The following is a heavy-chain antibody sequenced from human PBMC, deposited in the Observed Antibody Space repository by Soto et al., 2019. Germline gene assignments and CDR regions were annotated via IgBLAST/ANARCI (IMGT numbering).Heavy chain of an antibody. CDR3: ARFFGHSSASANYYYYGMDA. Sequence: ASVKVSCKASGGTFSSYAISWVRQAPGQGLEWMGGIIPIFGTANYAQKFQGRVTITADESTSTAYMELSSLRSEDTAVYYCARFFGHSSASANYYYYGMDAWGQGTTVTVSS. CDR1: GGTFSSYA. CDR2: IIPIFGTA. J-gene: IGHJ6*02. D-gene: IGHD6-6*01. V-gene: IGHV1-69*13.